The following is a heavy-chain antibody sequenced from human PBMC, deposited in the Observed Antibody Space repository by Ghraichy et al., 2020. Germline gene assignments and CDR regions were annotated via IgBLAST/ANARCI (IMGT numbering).Heavy chain of an antibody. V-gene: IGHV1-2*02. D-gene: IGHD1-26*01. Sequence: GWINPNSGGTNYAQKFQDRVTMTRDTSISTAYMELSRLRSDDTAIYDCARVVVGATNWFDPWGQGTLVTVSS. CDR3: ARVVVGATNWFDP. J-gene: IGHJ5*02. CDR2: INPNSGGT.